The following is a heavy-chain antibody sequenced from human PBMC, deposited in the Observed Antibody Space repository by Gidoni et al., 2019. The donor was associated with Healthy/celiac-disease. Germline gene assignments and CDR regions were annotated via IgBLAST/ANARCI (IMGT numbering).Heavy chain of an antibody. CDR1: GFTFSSYA. V-gene: IGHV3-30-3*01. CDR2: ISYDGSNK. D-gene: IGHD2-2*03. J-gene: IGHJ6*02. CDR3: ARVKLGWGGMDV. Sequence: QVQLVESGGGVVQPGRSLRLSCAASGFTFSSYAMHWVRQAPGKGLEWVAVISYDGSNKYYADSVKGRFTISRDNSKNTLYLQMNSLRAEDTAVYYCARVKLGWGGMDVWGQGTTVTVSS.